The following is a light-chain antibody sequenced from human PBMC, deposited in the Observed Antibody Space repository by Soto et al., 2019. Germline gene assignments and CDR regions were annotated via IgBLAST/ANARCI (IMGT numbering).Light chain of an antibody. V-gene: IGKV3-11*01. CDR2: DAS. Sequence: EVVLTQSPATLSLSPGERATLSCRASQSVRSNLAWYQHKPGQPPRLLIYDASNRATDIPGRFSGSGSGTDFTRTISNLEPEDFAVYYCQQRDTWPWTFGQGAKVEIK. CDR3: QQRDTWPWT. CDR1: QSVRSN. J-gene: IGKJ1*01.